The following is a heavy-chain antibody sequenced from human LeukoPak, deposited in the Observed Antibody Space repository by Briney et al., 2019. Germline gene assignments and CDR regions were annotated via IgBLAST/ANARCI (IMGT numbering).Heavy chain of an antibody. V-gene: IGHV3-21*01. J-gene: IGHJ4*02. CDR3: ARDEPIVAVPAAIGGLVDY. Sequence: GGSLRLSCAASGFTFSSYSMNWVRQAPGKGLEWVSSISSSSSYIYYADSVKGRFTISRDNAKNSLYLQMNSLRAEDTAVYYCARDEPIVAVPAAIGGLVDYWGQGTLATVSS. CDR1: GFTFSSYS. CDR2: ISSSSSYI. D-gene: IGHD2-2*01.